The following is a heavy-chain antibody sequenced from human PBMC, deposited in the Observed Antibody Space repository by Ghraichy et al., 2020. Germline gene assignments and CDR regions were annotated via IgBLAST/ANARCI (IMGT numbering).Heavy chain of an antibody. V-gene: IGHV1-8*01. D-gene: IGHD3-16*01. CDR1: GYTFTSYD. CDR2: MNPNSGNT. CDR3: ARGLTCVGDFDY. Sequence: ASVKVSCKASGYTFTSYDINWVRQATGQGLEWMGWMNPNSGNTGYAQKFQGRVTMTRNTSISTAYMELSSLRSEDTAVYYCARGLTCVGDFDYWGQGTLVTGSS. J-gene: IGHJ4*02.